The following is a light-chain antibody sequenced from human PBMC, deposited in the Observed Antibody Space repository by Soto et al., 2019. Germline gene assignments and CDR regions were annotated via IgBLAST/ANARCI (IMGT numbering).Light chain of an antibody. CDR3: QQYGDSLLT. J-gene: IGKJ4*01. V-gene: IGKV3-20*01. CDR2: GAS. CDR1: QSVTSNY. Sequence: EIVLTQSPGTLSLSPGERATLSCRASQSVTSNYLAWYQRKPGQAPRLLIYGASSRGTGIPDRFSGSGSGTDFSLTISRLEPEDLAVYYCQQYGDSLLTFGGGTRVE.